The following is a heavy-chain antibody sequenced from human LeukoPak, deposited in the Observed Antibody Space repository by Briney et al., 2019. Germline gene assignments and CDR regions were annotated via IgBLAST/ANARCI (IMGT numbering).Heavy chain of an antibody. CDR2: INHSGST. Sequence: NASETLSFTCAVYGGSFSGYYWSWIRQPPGKGLEWIGEINHSGSTNYNPSLKSRVTISVDTSKNQFSLKLSSVTAADTAVYYCARGGFNIAAADPFRYGMDVWGQGTTVTVSS. J-gene: IGHJ6*02. D-gene: IGHD6-13*01. CDR3: ARGGFNIAAADPFRYGMDV. V-gene: IGHV4-34*01. CDR1: GGSFSGYY.